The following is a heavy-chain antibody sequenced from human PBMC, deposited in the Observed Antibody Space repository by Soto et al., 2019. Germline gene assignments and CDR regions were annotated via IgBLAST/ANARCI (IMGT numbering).Heavy chain of an antibody. J-gene: IGHJ5*02. CDR1: GYTFTSYG. V-gene: IGHV1-18*01. D-gene: IGHD2-15*01. CDR3: ARDRGVVNVGVGRWFDP. Sequence: QVQLVQSGAEVKKPGASVKVSCKASGYTFTSYGISWVRQAPGQGLEWMGWISAYNGNTNYAQKLQGRVTMTTDTSXSXXYMELRSLRSDDTAVYYCARDRGVVNVGVGRWFDPWGQGTLVTVSS. CDR2: ISAYNGNT.